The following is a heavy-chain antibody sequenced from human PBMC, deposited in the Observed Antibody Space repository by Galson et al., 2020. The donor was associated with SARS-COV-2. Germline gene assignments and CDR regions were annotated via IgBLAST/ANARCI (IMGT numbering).Heavy chain of an antibody. CDR1: DVSMTSYY. CDR3: ARDPAPLYGDNYYDGMDV. J-gene: IGHJ6*02. V-gene: IGHV4-59*01. D-gene: IGHD4-17*01. Sequence: ETSETLSLTCSVSDVSMTSYYWSWIRQPPGKGLEWIGYISYSGSTNYNPSLRSRVTILVDLSKNQFPLKLSSVTAADTAVYYCARDPAPLYGDNYYDGMDVWGRGTTVTVPS. CDR2: ISYSGST.